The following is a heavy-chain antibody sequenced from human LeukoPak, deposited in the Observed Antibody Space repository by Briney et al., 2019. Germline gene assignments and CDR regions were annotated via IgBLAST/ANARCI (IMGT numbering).Heavy chain of an antibody. CDR3: ARGRSGSYEVDS. CDR2: IHYSGST. D-gene: IGHD1-26*01. J-gene: IGHJ4*02. V-gene: IGHV4-59*01. CDR1: GDSLSSYY. Sequence: SETLSLTCTVSGDSLSSYYLSWIRQPPGKGLEWIGYIHYSGSTNYNPSLKSRVTISVDTSKNQFSLKLRSVTAADTAVYYCARGRSGSYEVDSWGQGSLVTVSS.